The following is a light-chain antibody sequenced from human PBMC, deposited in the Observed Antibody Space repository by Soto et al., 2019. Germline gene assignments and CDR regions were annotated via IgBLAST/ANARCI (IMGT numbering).Light chain of an antibody. CDR3: SSHAGSNNII. J-gene: IGLJ2*01. Sequence: QSALTQPASVSGSPGQSITISCTGTSSDVGGYNYVSWYQQHPGEVPKLLIYEVTTRPSGVSNRFSGSKSGNTASLTISGLQAEDEADYYCSSHAGSNNIIFGGGTKLTVL. CDR2: EVT. V-gene: IGLV2-14*01. CDR1: SSDVGGYNY.